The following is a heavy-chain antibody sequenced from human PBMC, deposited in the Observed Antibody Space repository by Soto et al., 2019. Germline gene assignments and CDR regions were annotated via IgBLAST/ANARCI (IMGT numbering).Heavy chain of an antibody. CDR3: APTFPRHTAGSSGGSLPPAFDP. D-gene: IGHD2-15*01. CDR1: GFSLTTSGLG. V-gene: IGHV2-5*02. Sequence: QITLKESGPTLLKPTQTLTLTCTFSGFSLTTSGLGVGWIRQPPGKALEGLALIYWDDDKRYSPSLHSMLNITKDTSKNQVGLTMTNMGPVDTATYYCAPTFPRHTAGSSGGSLPPAFDPWGQGTRVTVSS. J-gene: IGHJ5*02. CDR2: IYWDDDK.